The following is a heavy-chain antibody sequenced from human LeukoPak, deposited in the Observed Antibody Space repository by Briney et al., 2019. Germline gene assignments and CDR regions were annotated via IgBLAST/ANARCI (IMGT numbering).Heavy chain of an antibody. CDR3: VGISYDSRGPSKN. D-gene: IGHD3-22*01. CDR2: IYYSGST. J-gene: IGHJ4*02. Sequence: SETLSLTCTVSGGSISSGDYYWSWIRQPPGKGLEWIGYIYYSGSTYYNPSLKSRVTISVDTSKNQFSLKLSSVTAADTAVYYCVGISYDSRGPSKNWGQGTLVTVSS. CDR1: GGSISSGDYY. V-gene: IGHV4-30-4*01.